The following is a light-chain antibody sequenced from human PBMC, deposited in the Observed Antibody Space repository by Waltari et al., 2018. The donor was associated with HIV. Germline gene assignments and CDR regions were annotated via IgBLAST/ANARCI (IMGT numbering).Light chain of an antibody. CDR3: CSYAGNYIWV. CDR1: SSDVGAYIY. V-gene: IGLV2-11*01. Sequence: QSALTQPRSVSGSPGQSVTISCTGTSSDVGAYIYDSWYQQHPANAPKLMIYDVSKRPSGVPDRFSGSKSGNTASLTISGLQAEDEADYYCCSYAGNYIWVFGGGTKLTVL. CDR2: DVS. J-gene: IGLJ2*01.